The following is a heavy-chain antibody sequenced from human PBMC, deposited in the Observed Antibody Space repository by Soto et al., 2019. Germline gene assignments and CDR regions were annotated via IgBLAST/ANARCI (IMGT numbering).Heavy chain of an antibody. V-gene: IGHV5-51*01. Sequence: GESLKISCKGSGYSFTSYWIGWVRQMPGKGLEWMGIIYPGDSDTRYSPSFQGQVTISADKSISTAYLQWSSLKASDTAMYYCARRCRIRSGHRKDYYYYYMDVWGKGTTVTVSS. J-gene: IGHJ6*03. D-gene: IGHD3-3*01. CDR2: IYPGDSDT. CDR3: ARRCRIRSGHRKDYYYYYMDV. CDR1: GYSFTSYW.